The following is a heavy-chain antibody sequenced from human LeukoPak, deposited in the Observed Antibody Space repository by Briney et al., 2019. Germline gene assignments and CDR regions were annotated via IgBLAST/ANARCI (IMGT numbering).Heavy chain of an antibody. J-gene: IGHJ6*03. V-gene: IGHV5-51*01. Sequence: GASLKISFQGFCDGFNTYCIGWGRSQPGRGREWLGIIYPRDSETKYSPTFQGQVTISVDTSFTTTYLQWSSLVASDTGIYYFARIECDFDYYIDIWGRGTTVTVSS. CDR3: ARIECDFDYYIDI. CDR2: IYPRDSET. CDR1: CDGFNTYC. D-gene: IGHD2-21*01.